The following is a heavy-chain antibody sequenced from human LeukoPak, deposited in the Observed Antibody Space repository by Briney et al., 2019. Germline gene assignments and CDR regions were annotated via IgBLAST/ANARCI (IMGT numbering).Heavy chain of an antibody. CDR1: GFTFSGYA. J-gene: IGHJ4*02. CDR3: AKTSRGNSGYDSPFDY. Sequence: GGSLRLSCAASGFTFSGYAMSWVRQAPGKGLEWVSAITSDGTTYFADSVKGRFTISRDNSKNTLYLQMNSLRAEDTAIYYCAKTSRGNSGYDSPFDYWGQGTLVTVSS. CDR2: ITSDGTT. D-gene: IGHD5-12*01. V-gene: IGHV3-23*01.